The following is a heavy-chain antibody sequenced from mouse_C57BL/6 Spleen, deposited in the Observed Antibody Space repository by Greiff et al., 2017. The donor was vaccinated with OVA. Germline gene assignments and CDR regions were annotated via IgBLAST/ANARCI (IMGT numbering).Heavy chain of an antibody. CDR1: VYAFSSSW. CDR3: ARLDAYFDY. Sequence: VQLQQSGPELVKPGASVKISCKASVYAFSSSWMNWVKQRPGQGLEWIGRIYPGDGDTNYNGKFKGKATLTADKSSSTAYMQHSSLTSGDSAVYFCARLDAYFDYWGQGTTLTVSS. V-gene: IGHV1-82*01. J-gene: IGHJ2*01. CDR2: IYPGDGDT.